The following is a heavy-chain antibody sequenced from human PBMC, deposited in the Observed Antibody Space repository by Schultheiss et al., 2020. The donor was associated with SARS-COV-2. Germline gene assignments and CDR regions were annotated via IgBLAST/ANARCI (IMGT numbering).Heavy chain of an antibody. J-gene: IGHJ6*02. V-gene: IGHV3-23*01. D-gene: IGHD3-10*01. CDR3: ARDNTYYGPMDV. Sequence: GGSLRLSCAASGFTFSNYAMNWVRQAPGMGLEWVSGISGDGVSTYHADSVQGRFTISRDNSKNTLYLQMNSLRAEDTAVYYCARDNTYYGPMDVWGQGTTVTVSS. CDR1: GFTFSNYA. CDR2: ISGDGVST.